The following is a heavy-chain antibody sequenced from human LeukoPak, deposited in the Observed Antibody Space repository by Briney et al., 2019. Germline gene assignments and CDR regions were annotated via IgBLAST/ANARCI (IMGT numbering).Heavy chain of an antibody. CDR2: INPNSDDT. Sequence: SVSLSCKASGYTFTGYYMHWVRQAPGQGLEWMGWINPNSDDTKFAQKFQGRVTMTRDTSISTAYMELSRLRSDDTAVYYCARSSSGWYYFDYWGQGTLVTVSS. CDR3: ARSSSGWYYFDY. CDR1: GYTFTGYY. D-gene: IGHD6-19*01. V-gene: IGHV1-2*02. J-gene: IGHJ4*02.